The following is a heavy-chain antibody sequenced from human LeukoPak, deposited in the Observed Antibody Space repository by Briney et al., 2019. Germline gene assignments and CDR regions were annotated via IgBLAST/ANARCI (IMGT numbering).Heavy chain of an antibody. D-gene: IGHD4-23*01. CDR2: IYHSGST. Sequence: PSQTLSLTCAVSGGSISSGGYSWSWIRQPPGKGLEWIGYIYHSGSTYYNPSFKSRVTISVDRSKNQFSLKLSSVTAADTAVYYCARGGYGGNSIISLFDYWGQGTLVTVSS. V-gene: IGHV4-30-2*01. CDR3: ARGGYGGNSIISLFDY. CDR1: GGSISSGGYS. J-gene: IGHJ4*02.